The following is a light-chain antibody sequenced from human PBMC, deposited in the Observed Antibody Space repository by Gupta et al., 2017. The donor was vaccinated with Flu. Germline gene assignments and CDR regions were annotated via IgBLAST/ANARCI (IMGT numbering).Light chain of an antibody. CDR2: DAS. Sequence: ETELPQSLATRLLSPGERATLSCRASQSVSSYLAWYQQKPGQAPRLLIYDASNRATGIPARFSGSGSGTDFTLTISSLEPEDFAVYYCQQRSNCPMTFGGGTKVEIK. J-gene: IGKJ4*01. V-gene: IGKV3-11*01. CDR3: QQRSNCPMT. CDR1: QSVSSY.